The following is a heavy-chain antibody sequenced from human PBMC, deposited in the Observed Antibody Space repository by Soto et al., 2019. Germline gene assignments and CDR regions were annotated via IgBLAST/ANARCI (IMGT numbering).Heavy chain of an antibody. D-gene: IGHD4-17*01. V-gene: IGHV4-59*01. Sequence: ASETLSLTCTVSGGSISSYYWSWIRQPPGKGLEWIGYIYYSGSTNYNPSLKSRVTISVDTSKNQFSLKLSSVTAADTAVYYCARGYGDGGAGGYYFDYWRQGTLVTVSS. CDR3: ARGYGDGGAGGYYFDY. J-gene: IGHJ4*02. CDR1: GGSISSYY. CDR2: IYYSGST.